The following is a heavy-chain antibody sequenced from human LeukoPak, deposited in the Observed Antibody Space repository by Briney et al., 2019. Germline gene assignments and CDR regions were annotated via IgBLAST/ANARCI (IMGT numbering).Heavy chain of an antibody. CDR3: ARGDCSSNSCRPYYFDY. CDR1: GFTFSSYS. D-gene: IGHD2-2*01. Sequence: GGSLRLSCAASGFTFSSYSMNWVRQAPGKGLEWVSSISSSSSYIYYADSVKGRFTISRDNAKNSLYLQMNSLRAEDTAVYYCARGDCSSNSCRPYYFDYWGQGTLVTVS. V-gene: IGHV3-21*01. CDR2: ISSSSSYI. J-gene: IGHJ4*02.